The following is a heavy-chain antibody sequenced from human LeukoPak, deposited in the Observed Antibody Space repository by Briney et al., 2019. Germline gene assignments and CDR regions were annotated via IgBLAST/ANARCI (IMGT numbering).Heavy chain of an antibody. D-gene: IGHD6-19*01. CDR3: ARVLTYSSGWTFDY. J-gene: IGHJ4*02. V-gene: IGHV4-59*01. Sequence: PSETLSLTCTVSGGSISSYYWSWIRQPPGKGLEWIGYIYYSGSTNYNPSLKSRVTISVGTSKNQFSLKLSSVTAADTAVYYCARVLTYSSGWTFDYWGQGTLVTVSS. CDR2: IYYSGST. CDR1: GGSISSYY.